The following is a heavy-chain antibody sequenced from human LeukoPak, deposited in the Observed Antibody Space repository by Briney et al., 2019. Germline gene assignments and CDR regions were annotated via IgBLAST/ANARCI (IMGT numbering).Heavy chain of an antibody. D-gene: IGHD4-23*01. J-gene: IGHJ3*01. CDR3: AAEGRPTVVTFRKGAVDL. V-gene: IGHV1-58*01. CDR2: LVVGSGNT. CDR1: GFTFTSSA. Sequence: SVTVSCKASGFTFTSSAVQWVRQARGQRLEWIGWLVVGSGNTNYAQKFQERVTITRDMSTSTVYMELSSLRSEDTAVYYCAAEGRPTVVTFRKGAVDLWGQGTIVTVSS.